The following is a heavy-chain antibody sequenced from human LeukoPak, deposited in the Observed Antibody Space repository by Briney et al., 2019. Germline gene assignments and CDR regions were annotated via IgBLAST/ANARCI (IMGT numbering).Heavy chain of an antibody. Sequence: PSETLSLTCTVSGGSISSYYWSWIRQPPGKGLEWIGYIYYSGSTNYNPSLKSRVTISVDTSKNQFSLKLSSVTAADTAVYYCARADRYGTFDYWGQGTLVTVSS. V-gene: IGHV4-59*01. CDR2: IYYSGST. CDR1: GGSISSYY. D-gene: IGHD1-1*01. CDR3: ARADRYGTFDY. J-gene: IGHJ4*02.